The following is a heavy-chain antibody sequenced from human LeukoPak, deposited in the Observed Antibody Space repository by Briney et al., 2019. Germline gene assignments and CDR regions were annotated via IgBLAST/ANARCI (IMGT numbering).Heavy chain of an antibody. CDR1: GFTLSNYW. Sequence: PGGSLRLSCAASGFTLSNYWMNWVRQAPGKGLEWVANIRQDGSEKYYVDSVKGRFTISRDNAKNSLYLQMNSLRAEDTAVYYCARAGYLKDYCFDYWGQGTLVTVSS. J-gene: IGHJ4*02. CDR3: ARAGYLKDYCFDY. D-gene: IGHD3-9*01. CDR2: IRQDGSEK. V-gene: IGHV3-7*04.